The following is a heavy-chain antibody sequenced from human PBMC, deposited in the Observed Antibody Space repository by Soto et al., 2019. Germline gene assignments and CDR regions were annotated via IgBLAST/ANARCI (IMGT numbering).Heavy chain of an antibody. Sequence: PGGSLRLSCAASGFTFSSYGMHWVRQAPGKGLECVAVISYDGSNKYYADSVKGRFTISRDNSKNTLYLQMNSLRAEDTAVYYCAKDKIAVVLYYFDYWGQGTLVTVSS. V-gene: IGHV3-30*18. CDR1: GFTFSSYG. CDR2: ISYDGSNK. J-gene: IGHJ4*02. CDR3: AKDKIAVVLYYFDY. D-gene: IGHD6-19*01.